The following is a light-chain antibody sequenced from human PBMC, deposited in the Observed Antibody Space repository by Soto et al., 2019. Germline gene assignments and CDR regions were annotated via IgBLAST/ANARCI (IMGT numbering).Light chain of an antibody. CDR2: GAS. J-gene: IGKJ3*01. CDR1: QSVSSSY. Sequence: EIVLTQSPGTLSLSPVEGATLSYRASQSVSSSYLAWYQQKPGQAPRLLIYGASSRATGIPDRFSGSGSGTDFTLTISRLEPEDFAVYYCQQYGSSPFTFGPGTKVDIK. V-gene: IGKV3-20*01. CDR3: QQYGSSPFT.